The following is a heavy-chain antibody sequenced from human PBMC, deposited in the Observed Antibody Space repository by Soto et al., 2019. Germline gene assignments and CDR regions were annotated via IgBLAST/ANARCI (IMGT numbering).Heavy chain of an antibody. J-gene: IGHJ1*01. CDR2: SLVYGRGST. V-gene: IGHV3-23*04. CDR1: GFNVGTNY. CDR3: AGGPGLLDF. D-gene: IGHD1-1*01. Sequence: EVQLVETGGGLIQPGESLRLACLASGFNVGTNYVSWVRQAPGKGLEFVSLLPSTSLVYGRGSTYYADSVKARSIISRDTSTNTVYLQMNDLRADDTAVYYCAGGPGLLDFWGPGTPVTVSS.